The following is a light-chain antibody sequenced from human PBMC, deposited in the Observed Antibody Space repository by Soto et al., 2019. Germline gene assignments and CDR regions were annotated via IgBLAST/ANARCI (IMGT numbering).Light chain of an antibody. V-gene: IGLV1-47*01. J-gene: IGLJ2*01. CDR3: AAWDAGVSGPA. CDR1: SSNIGSKY. CDR2: RNN. Sequence: QSVLTQPPSASGTPGQRVTISCSGSSSNIGSKYVYWYQQLPGTAPKLLMYRNNQRPSGVPDRFSGSKSCTSASLAISGLRSEDEADYYCAAWDAGVSGPAFGGGTQLTVL.